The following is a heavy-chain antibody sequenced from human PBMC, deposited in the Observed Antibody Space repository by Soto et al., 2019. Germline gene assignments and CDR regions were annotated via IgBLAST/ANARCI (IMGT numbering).Heavy chain of an antibody. CDR2: IYYSGST. CDR3: ARTDKRRTGGDY. CDR1: GGSISSGGYY. Sequence: SETLSLTCTVSGGSISSGGYYWSWIRQHPGKGLEWIGYIYYSGSTYYNPSLKSRVTISVDTSKNQFSLKLSSVTAADTAVYYCARTDKRRTGGDYWGQGTLVTVSS. D-gene: IGHD3-16*01. V-gene: IGHV4-31*03. J-gene: IGHJ4*02.